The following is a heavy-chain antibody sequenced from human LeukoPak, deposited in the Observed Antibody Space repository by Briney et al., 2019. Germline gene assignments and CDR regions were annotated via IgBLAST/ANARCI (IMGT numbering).Heavy chain of an antibody. CDR2: INPSGGST. Sequence: GASVKVSCKASGYTFTSYYMHWVRQAPGQGLEWMGIINPSGGSTSYAQKFQGRVTMTRDMSTSTVYMELSSLRSEDTAVYYCARLQLSDDSSGYIYYFDYWGQGTLVTVSS. CDR1: GYTFTSYY. V-gene: IGHV1-46*01. CDR3: ARLQLSDDSSGYIYYFDY. J-gene: IGHJ4*02. D-gene: IGHD3-22*01.